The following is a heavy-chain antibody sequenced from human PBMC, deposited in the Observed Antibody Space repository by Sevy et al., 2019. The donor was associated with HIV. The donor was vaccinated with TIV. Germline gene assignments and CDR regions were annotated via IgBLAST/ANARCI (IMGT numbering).Heavy chain of an antibody. CDR2: INHSGST. D-gene: IGHD5-18*01. V-gene: IGHV4-34*01. CDR1: GGSFSGYY. J-gene: IGHJ6*02. Sequence: SETLSLTCAVYGGSFSGYYWSWIRQPPGKGLEWIGEINHSGSTNYNPSLKSRVTISVDTSKNQFSLMLSSVTAADTAVYYCARSRGGYSYGYWYYYYGMDVWGQGTTVTVSS. CDR3: ARSRGGYSYGYWYYYYGMDV.